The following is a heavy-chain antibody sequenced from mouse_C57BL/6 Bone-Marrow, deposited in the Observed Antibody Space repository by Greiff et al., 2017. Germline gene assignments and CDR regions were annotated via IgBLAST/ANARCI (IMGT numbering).Heavy chain of an antibody. CDR2: IDPEDGDT. J-gene: IGHJ2*01. D-gene: IGHD1-1*01. CDR3: TTPLRRCYY. Sequence: EVQLQQSGAELVRPGASVKLSCKASGFNIHDYYMYWVKQRPEQGLEWIGRIDPEDGDTDYAPKIQGKATMPADKSSNTTYLQLSSLKSEDTAVYYCTTPLRRCYYWGQGTALTVSS. CDR1: GFNIHDYY. V-gene: IGHV14-1*01.